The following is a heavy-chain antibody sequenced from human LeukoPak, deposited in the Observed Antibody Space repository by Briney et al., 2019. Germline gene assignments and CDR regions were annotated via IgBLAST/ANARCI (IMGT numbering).Heavy chain of an antibody. CDR3: ARDGKSKQGFDY. Sequence: GGSLRLSCAASGFTFSTYWMSWVRQAPGKGLEWVANIKQDGSDKNYVDSVKGRFTISRDNAKNSLYLQMNSLRVEDTAVYYCARDGKSKQGFDYWGQGTLVTVSS. CDR2: IKQDGSDK. J-gene: IGHJ4*02. V-gene: IGHV3-7*01. D-gene: IGHD4-23*01. CDR1: GFTFSTYW.